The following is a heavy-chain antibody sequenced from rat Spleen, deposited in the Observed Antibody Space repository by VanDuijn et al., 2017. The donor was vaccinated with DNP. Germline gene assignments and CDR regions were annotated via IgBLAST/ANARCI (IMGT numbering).Heavy chain of an antibody. CDR2: ISSDGSKT. D-gene: IGHD1-9*01. J-gene: IGHJ2*01. V-gene: IGHV5-7*01. CDR1: GFTFSSYW. CDR3: TRGGTYYFDY. Sequence: EVQLVESGGGLVQPGRSLKLSCVASGFTFSSYWMTWVRQAPKKGLEWVATISSDGSKTYYRDSVMGRFTISRDNAKSTLYLQMDTLRSEDTATYYCTRGGTYYFDYWGQGVMVTVSS.